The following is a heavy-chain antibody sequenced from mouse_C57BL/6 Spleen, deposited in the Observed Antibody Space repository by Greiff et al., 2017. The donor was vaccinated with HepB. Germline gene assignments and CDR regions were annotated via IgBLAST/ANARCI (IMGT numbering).Heavy chain of an antibody. V-gene: IGHV1-64*01. CDR3: ARIYYDYVYFDY. D-gene: IGHD2-4*01. CDR1: GYTFTSYW. J-gene: IGHJ2*01. Sequence: QVQLQQPGAELVKPGASVTLSCKASGYTFTSYWVHWVKQRPGQGLEWIGMIHPNSGSTNYNEKFKSTATLTVDKSSSTAYMQLSSLTSEDSAVYYCARIYYDYVYFDYWGQGTTLTVSS. CDR2: IHPNSGST.